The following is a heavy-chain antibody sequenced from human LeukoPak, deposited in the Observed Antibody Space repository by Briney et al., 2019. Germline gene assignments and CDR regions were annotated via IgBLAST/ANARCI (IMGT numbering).Heavy chain of an antibody. Sequence: GGSLRLSCAASGFTFSNYAVMWVRQAPGQGLEWVSAITSGGGPRYSDSVKGRFTISRDNSNNTLYLQMNSLRVEDTAQYFCARDPNVDYIGAFEFWGQGTGVTVSS. J-gene: IGHJ3*01. D-gene: IGHD4-11*01. CDR2: ITSGGGP. CDR3: ARDPNVDYIGAFEF. V-gene: IGHV3-23*01. CDR1: GFTFSNYA.